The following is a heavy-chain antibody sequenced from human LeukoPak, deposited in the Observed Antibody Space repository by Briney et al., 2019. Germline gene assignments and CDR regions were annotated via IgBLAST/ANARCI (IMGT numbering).Heavy chain of an antibody. V-gene: IGHV3-48*01. CDR3: ARWSHVSGRWFLDN. CDR1: GFTFSSYS. J-gene: IGHJ4*02. Sequence: GGSLRLSCAASGFTFSSYSMNWVRQAPGKGLEWVSYISSSSSMIYYADSVKGRFTISRDNAKNSLYLQLNTLRAEDTAVYYCARWSHVSGRWFLDNWGRGTLVSVSS. CDR2: ISSSSSMI. D-gene: IGHD3-10*01.